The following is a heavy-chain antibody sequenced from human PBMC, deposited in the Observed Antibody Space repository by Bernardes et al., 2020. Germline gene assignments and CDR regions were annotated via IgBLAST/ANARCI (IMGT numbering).Heavy chain of an antibody. V-gene: IGHV1-18*01. Sequence: ASVKVSCKASGYTFTSYGISWVRQAPGQGLEWMGWISAYNGNTNYAQKLQGRVTMTTDTSTSTAYMELRSLRSDDTAVYYCARDKEIVVVIHNWYFDLWGRGTLVTVSS. J-gene: IGHJ2*01. CDR3: ARDKEIVVVIHNWYFDL. CDR2: ISAYNGNT. CDR1: GYTFTSYG. D-gene: IGHD3-22*01.